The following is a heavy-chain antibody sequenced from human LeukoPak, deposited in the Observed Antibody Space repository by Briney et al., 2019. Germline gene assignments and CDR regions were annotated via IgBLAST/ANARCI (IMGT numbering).Heavy chain of an antibody. D-gene: IGHD1-26*01. V-gene: IGHV1-2*02. Sequence: GASVKVSCKASGYTFTGYYMHWVRQAPGQGLEWMGWINPNSGGTNYAQKFQGRVTMTRDTSISTAYMELSRLRSDDTAVHYCARSEEYSGSYPVVDWFDPWGQGTLVTVSS. CDR2: INPNSGGT. CDR1: GYTFTGYY. J-gene: IGHJ5*02. CDR3: ARSEEYSGSYPVVDWFDP.